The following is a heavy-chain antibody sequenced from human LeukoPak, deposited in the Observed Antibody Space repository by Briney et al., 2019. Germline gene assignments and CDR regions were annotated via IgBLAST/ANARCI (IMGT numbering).Heavy chain of an antibody. CDR1: GFTFSSYS. D-gene: IGHD4-17*01. Sequence: GGSLRLSCAASGFTFSSYSRNSVRQAPGKGLEWVSSISSSSSYIYYADSVKGRFTISRDNAKNSLYLQMDSLRAEDTAVYYCARGHDYGDYRLGYWGQGTLVTVSS. CDR2: ISSSSSYI. J-gene: IGHJ4*02. V-gene: IGHV3-21*01. CDR3: ARGHDYGDYRLGY.